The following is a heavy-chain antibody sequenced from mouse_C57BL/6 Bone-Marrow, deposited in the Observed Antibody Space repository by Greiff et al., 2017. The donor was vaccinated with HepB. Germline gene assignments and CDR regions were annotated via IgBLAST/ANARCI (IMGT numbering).Heavy chain of an antibody. V-gene: IGHV3-6*01. J-gene: IGHJ4*01. Sequence: DVKLQESGPGLVKPSQSLSLTCSVTGYSITSGYYWNWIRQFPGNKLEWMGYISYDGSNNYNPSLKNRISITRDTSKNQFFLKLNSVTTEDTATYYCARAPSDGYYGAMDYWGQGTSVTVSS. D-gene: IGHD2-3*01. CDR1: GYSITSGYY. CDR3: ARAPSDGYYGAMDY. CDR2: ISYDGSN.